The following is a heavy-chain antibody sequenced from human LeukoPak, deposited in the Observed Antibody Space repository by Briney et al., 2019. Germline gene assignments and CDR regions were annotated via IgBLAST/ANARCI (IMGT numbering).Heavy chain of an antibody. Sequence: PGGSLRLSCSASGFTFSSSTMHWVRQARQAPGAGLEYVSAISSNGISTYYADSVKGRFTISRDISKNTLYLQMSSLRAEDTAVYYCVKDITTGSYEAYWGQGTLVTVSS. V-gene: IGHV3-64D*09. CDR3: VKDITTGSYEAY. CDR2: ISSNGIST. CDR1: GFTFSSST. D-gene: IGHD1-26*01. J-gene: IGHJ4*02.